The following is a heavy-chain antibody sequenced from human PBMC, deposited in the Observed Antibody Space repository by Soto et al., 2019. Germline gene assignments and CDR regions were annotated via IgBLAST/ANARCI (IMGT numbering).Heavy chain of an antibody. CDR3: ASIVSSAHGEFSD. V-gene: IGHV4-31*03. CDR1: GGSISSGGYY. D-gene: IGHD3-10*01. CDR2: IYYSGHT. J-gene: IGHJ4*02. Sequence: QVQLQESGPGLVKPSQTLSLTCTVSGGSISSGGYYWSWIRQHPGKGLEWIGYIYYSGHTYYNPSLKSRVTISVDTSKNQFSPKLSSVTAADTAVYYCASIVSSAHGEFSDWGQGTLVTVSS.